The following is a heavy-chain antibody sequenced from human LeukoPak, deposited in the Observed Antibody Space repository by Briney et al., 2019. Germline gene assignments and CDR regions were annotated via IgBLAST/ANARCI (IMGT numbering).Heavy chain of an antibody. CDR1: GLTFSRYS. CDR3: TRVEETATTAAIIRKYSYYYYYMDV. J-gene: IGHJ6*03. D-gene: IGHD4-11*01. Sequence: GGSLRLSCAASGLTFSRYSMNWVRQAPGKGLEWVSSISISSNYIYYTDSVKGRCTISRDNAKNSLYLQMSSLRAEDTAVYYCTRVEETATTAAIIRKYSYYYYYMDVWGKGNTVTVSS. CDR2: ISISSNYI. V-gene: IGHV3-21*01.